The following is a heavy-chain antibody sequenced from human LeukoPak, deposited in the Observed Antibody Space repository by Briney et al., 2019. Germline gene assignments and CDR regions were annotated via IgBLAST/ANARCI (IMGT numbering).Heavy chain of an antibody. V-gene: IGHV3-11*01. CDR3: AAMVRGVTPDY. D-gene: IGHD3-10*01. Sequence: GGSLRLSCAASGFTFSDYYMSWIRQAPGKGLEWVSYISSSGSTIYYADSVKGRFTISRDNAKNSLYLQMNSLRAEATAVYYCAAMVRGVTPDYWGQGTLVTVSS. J-gene: IGHJ4*02. CDR1: GFTFSDYY. CDR2: ISSSGSTI.